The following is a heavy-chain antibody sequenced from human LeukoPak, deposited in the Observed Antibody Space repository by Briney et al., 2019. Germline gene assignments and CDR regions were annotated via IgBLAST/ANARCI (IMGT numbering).Heavy chain of an antibody. D-gene: IGHD6-19*01. J-gene: IGHJ4*02. CDR3: ASGYSSGPVY. CDR2: ISGSGTTI. CDR1: GFTFSSYS. V-gene: IGHV3-48*04. Sequence: PGGSLRLSCAASGFTFSSYSINWVRQAPGKGLEWVSYISGSGTTIYYADSVKGRFTISRDNAKNSLYLQTNSLRAEDTAVYYCASGYSSGPVYWGQGNLVTVSS.